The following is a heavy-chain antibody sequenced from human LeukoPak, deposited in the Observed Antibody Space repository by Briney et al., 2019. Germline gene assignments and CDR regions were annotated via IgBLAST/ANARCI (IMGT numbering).Heavy chain of an antibody. CDR2: ISYDGSNK. CDR1: GFTFSSYA. V-gene: IGHV3-30-3*01. J-gene: IGHJ6*03. Sequence: GGSLRLSCAASGFTFSSYAMHWVRQAPGKGLEWVAVISYDGSNKYYADSVKGRFTISRDNSKNTLYLQMNSLRAEDTAVYYCAREGTYYDFWSGYYGDYYYYMDVWGKGTTVTVSS. CDR3: AREGTYYDFWSGYYGDYYYYMDV. D-gene: IGHD3-3*01.